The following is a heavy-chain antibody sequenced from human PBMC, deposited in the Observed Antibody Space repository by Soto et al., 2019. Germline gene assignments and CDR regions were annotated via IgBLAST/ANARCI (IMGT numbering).Heavy chain of an antibody. CDR1: GFTFSSYS. Sequence: PGGSLRLSCAASGFTFSSYSMNWVRQAPGKGLEWVSSISSSSSYIYYADSVKGRFTISRDNAKNSLYLQMNSLRAEDTAVYYCAREANFYYYYGMDVWGQGTTVTSP. D-gene: IGHD5-12*01. V-gene: IGHV3-21*01. J-gene: IGHJ6*02. CDR2: ISSSSSYI. CDR3: AREANFYYYYGMDV.